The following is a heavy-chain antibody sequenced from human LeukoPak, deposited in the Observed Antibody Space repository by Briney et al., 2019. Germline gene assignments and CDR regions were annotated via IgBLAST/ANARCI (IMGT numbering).Heavy chain of an antibody. V-gene: IGHV4-4*07. CDR3: AREGIAVADTYYYYYMDV. D-gene: IGHD6-19*01. CDR2: MYIGGRT. Sequence: SETLSLTCTVSGGSISSYFWNWIRQAAGKGLEWIGRMYIGGRTTYNPSLKSRVTISLETTENQFSLRLRSVTAADTAVYYCAREGIAVADTYYYYYMDVWGKGTWVTVSS. CDR1: GGSISSYF. J-gene: IGHJ6*03.